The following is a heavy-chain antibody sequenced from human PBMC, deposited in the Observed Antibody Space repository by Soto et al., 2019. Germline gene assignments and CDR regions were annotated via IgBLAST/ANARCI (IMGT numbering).Heavy chain of an antibody. D-gene: IGHD3-22*01. Sequence: ASVKVSCKASGYTFNNYCINWVRQAPGRGLEWVGWISADDGNTNYAQNLQGRITMTTDTSSNTAYMELRSLRSDDTAIYYCARGRYYYDSSAYWGQGTPVTVSS. V-gene: IGHV1-18*01. J-gene: IGHJ4*02. CDR3: ARGRYYYDSSAY. CDR1: GYTFNNYC. CDR2: ISADDGNT.